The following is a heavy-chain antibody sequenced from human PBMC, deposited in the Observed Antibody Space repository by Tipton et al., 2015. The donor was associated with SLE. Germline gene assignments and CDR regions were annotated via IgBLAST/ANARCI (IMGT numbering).Heavy chain of an antibody. Sequence: GLVKPSQTLSLTCAISGDSVSSNSAAWNWIRQSPSRGLEWLGRTYYRSKWYNDFALSVKSRIIVNPDTSKNQFSLQLTSVTAADTAVYYCARDHPIMTTVTSWGQGTLVTVSS. CDR3: ARDHPIMTTVTS. D-gene: IGHD4-17*01. CDR1: GDSVSSNSAA. J-gene: IGHJ4*02. V-gene: IGHV6-1*01. CDR2: TYYRSKWYN.